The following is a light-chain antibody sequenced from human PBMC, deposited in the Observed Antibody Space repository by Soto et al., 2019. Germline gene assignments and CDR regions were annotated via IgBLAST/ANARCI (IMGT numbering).Light chain of an antibody. CDR1: SSNIGSNP. J-gene: IGLJ3*02. Sequence: QSVLTQPPSASGTPGQRVTISCSGSSSNIGSNPVSCYQHHPRTTPNVLIFTNNQRHSGVPDRGSGSKSGTSASLAISGRRSEEEAHYYCAAWDDCLEGVVLGGGTKLTVL. CDR2: TNN. CDR3: AAWDDCLEGVV. V-gene: IGLV1-44*01.